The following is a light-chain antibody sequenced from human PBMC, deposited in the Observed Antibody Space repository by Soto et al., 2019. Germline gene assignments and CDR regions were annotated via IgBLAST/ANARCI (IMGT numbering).Light chain of an antibody. CDR1: ESIDNW. J-gene: IGKJ1*01. Sequence: DVHMTLSPSTLSASAGHRVTITCRAIESIDNWLAWYQQKPGKAPKLLFYDASTLQSGVASRFSGSGSGKEFTLTISGLQPDDSATYYCQQYTNTNNPWMFGQGTKVDI. V-gene: IGKV1-5*01. CDR2: DAS. CDR3: QQYTNTNNPWM.